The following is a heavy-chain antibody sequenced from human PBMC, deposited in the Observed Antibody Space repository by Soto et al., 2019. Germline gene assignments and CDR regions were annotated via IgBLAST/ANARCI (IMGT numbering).Heavy chain of an antibody. J-gene: IGHJ6*02. CDR1: GFTFSSYS. Sequence: GGSLRLSCAASGFTFSSYSMNWVRQAPGKGLEWVSSISSSSSYIYYADSVKGRFTISRDNAKSSLYLQMNSLRAEDTAVYYCARLATVAGTHYYYYGMDVWGQGTTVTVSS. V-gene: IGHV3-21*01. CDR2: ISSSSSYI. D-gene: IGHD6-19*01. CDR3: ARLATVAGTHYYYYGMDV.